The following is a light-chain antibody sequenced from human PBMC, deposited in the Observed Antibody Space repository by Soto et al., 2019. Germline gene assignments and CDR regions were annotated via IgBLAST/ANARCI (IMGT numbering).Light chain of an antibody. CDR2: GAS. Sequence: EIGLTQSPGTLSLSPGERATLSCRASQSVSSTYLAWYQQKPGQAPRLLIYGASSRATGIPDRFSGSGSGTEFALTINSLQSEDFAVYYCQQYQNWPIPFGQRTRLEIK. V-gene: IGKV3-20*01. J-gene: IGKJ5*01. CDR3: QQYQNWPIP. CDR1: QSVSSTY.